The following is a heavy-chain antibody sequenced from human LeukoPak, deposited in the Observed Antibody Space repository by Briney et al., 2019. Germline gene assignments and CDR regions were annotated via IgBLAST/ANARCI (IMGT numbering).Heavy chain of an antibody. V-gene: IGHV4-59*01. CDR3: ARGDCSGWLPWDY. D-gene: IGHD6-19*01. CDR2: IYYSGST. Sequence: SETLSLTCTVSGGSISSYYWSWIRQPPGKGLEWIGYIYYSGSTNYNPSLKSRVTISVDTSKNQFSLKLSSVTAADTAVYYCARGDCSGWLPWDYWGQGTLVTVSS. CDR1: GGSISSYY. J-gene: IGHJ4*02.